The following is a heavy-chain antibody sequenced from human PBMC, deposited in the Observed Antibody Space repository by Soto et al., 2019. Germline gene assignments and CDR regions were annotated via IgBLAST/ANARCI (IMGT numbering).Heavy chain of an antibody. CDR2: IIPFLGSA. CDR3: AGTQFDTSGYYPSGLEL. Sequence: QVQLEQSGAEVEKPGSSVKVSCKPSGGTFKSYVLNWVRQAPGQGLEWMGGIIPFLGSADYAQKFQDRVTITADESTSTAYLELSSLRSEDSAVYYCAGTQFDTSGYYPSGLELWGHGTLVTVAS. D-gene: IGHD3-22*01. CDR1: GGTFKSYV. V-gene: IGHV1-69*01. J-gene: IGHJ4*01.